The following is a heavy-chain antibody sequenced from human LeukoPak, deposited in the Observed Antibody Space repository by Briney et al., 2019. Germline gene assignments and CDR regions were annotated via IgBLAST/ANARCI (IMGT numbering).Heavy chain of an antibody. CDR2: IIPILGIA. D-gene: IGHD3-22*01. CDR3: ARAQPPTYYHDSSGYYEYYFDY. Sequence: ASVKVSCKASGGTFSSYAISWVRQVPGQGLEWMGRIIPILGIANYAQKFQGRVTITADKSTSTAYMELSSLRSEDTAVYYCARAQPPTYYHDSSGYYEYYFDYWGQGTLVTVSS. J-gene: IGHJ4*02. CDR1: GGTFSSYA. V-gene: IGHV1-69*04.